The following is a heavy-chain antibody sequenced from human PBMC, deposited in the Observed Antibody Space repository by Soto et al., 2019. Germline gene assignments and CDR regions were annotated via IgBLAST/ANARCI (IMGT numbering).Heavy chain of an antibody. CDR2: VIPIFGTA. D-gene: IGHD1-1*01. CDR3: AREGLDSSWLDP. V-gene: IGHV1-69*12. Sequence: QVQLVKSGAEVKKPGSSVKVSCKASGGTFRSYAISWVRQAPGQGLEWMGGVIPIFGTANYAQKCQGRVTITADESPSTAYMELSSLRSEDTAVYYCAREGLDSSWLDPWGQGTLVTGSS. CDR1: GGTFRSYA. J-gene: IGHJ5*02.